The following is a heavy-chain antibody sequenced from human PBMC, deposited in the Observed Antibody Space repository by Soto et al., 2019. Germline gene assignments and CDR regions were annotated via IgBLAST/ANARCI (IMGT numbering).Heavy chain of an antibody. Sequence: QIQLVQSGGEVKKPGASVKFSCRAYGYTFSSHGISWVRQAPGKGPEWMGWGSAYNGNRMYAEKFQERLTLTTDTSASTAYMELRSLRSDDTAVYYCASARREFGEGLVGYVYWGQGTLVTVSS. J-gene: IGHJ4*02. CDR2: GSAYNGNR. V-gene: IGHV1-18*04. D-gene: IGHD3-10*01. CDR1: GYTFSSHG. CDR3: ASARREFGEGLVGYVY.